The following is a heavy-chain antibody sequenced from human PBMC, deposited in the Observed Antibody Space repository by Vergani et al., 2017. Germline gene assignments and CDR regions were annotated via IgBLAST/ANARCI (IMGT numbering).Heavy chain of an antibody. CDR2: IDHSGST. Sequence: QLQLQESGPGLVKPSETLSLICTVSGGSINPSRSFWGWIRQSPGKGLEWIGSIDHSGSTYYNPSLKSRVTISVDTSKNQFSLKLSSVNATDTAVYYCARGSRAAGYSGPDSWGQGTRVTVSS. CDR3: ARGSRAAGYSGPDS. CDR1: GGSINPSRSF. V-gene: IGHV4-39*07. J-gene: IGHJ4*02. D-gene: IGHD6-13*01.